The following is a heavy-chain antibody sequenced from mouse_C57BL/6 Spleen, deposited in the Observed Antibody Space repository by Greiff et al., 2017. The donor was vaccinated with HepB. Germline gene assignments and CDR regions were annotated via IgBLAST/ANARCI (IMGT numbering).Heavy chain of an antibody. J-gene: IGHJ1*03. CDR1: GYSITSGYY. D-gene: IGHD4-1*01. CDR2: ISYDGSN. V-gene: IGHV3-6*01. Sequence: VQLQQSGPGLVKPSQSLSLTCSVTGYSITSGYYWNWIRQFPGNKLEWMGYISYDGSNNYNPSLKNRISITRDTSKNQFFLKLNSVTTEDTATYYCAREGLTGRYFDVWGTGTTVTVSS. CDR3: AREGLTGRYFDV.